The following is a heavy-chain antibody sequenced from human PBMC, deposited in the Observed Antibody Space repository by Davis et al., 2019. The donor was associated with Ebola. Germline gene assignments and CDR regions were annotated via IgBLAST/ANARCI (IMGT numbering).Heavy chain of an antibody. D-gene: IGHD5-18*01. Sequence: GESLKISCAASGFTFSSYSMNWVRQAPGKGLEWVSSISSSSSYIYYADSVKGRFTISRDNAKNSLYLQMNSLRAEDTAVYYCARGYSYGTYYYYGMDVWGQGTTVTVSS. CDR1: GFTFSSYS. CDR2: ISSSSSYI. J-gene: IGHJ6*02. CDR3: ARGYSYGTYYYYGMDV. V-gene: IGHV3-21*01.